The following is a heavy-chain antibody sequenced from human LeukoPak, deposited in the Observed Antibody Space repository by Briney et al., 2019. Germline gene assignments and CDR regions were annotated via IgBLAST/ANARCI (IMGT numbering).Heavy chain of an antibody. CDR3: TRLFAGNWFDP. CDR1: GFTFSGSA. V-gene: IGHV3-73*01. J-gene: IGHJ5*02. Sequence: GGSLKLSCAASGFTFSGSAMHWVRRASGKGLEWVGLIRSKSNSYVTAYAASVKGRFTISRDDSQNTAYLQMNSLKTEDTAVYYCTRLFAGNWFDPWGQGTLVTVSS. CDR2: IRSKSNSYVT.